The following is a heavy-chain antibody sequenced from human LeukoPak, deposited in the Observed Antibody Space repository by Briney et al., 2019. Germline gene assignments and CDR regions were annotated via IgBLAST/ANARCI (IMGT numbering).Heavy chain of an antibody. Sequence: SETLSLTCAVYSGSFSGYYWSWIRQPPGKGLEWIGEINHSGSTNYNSSLKSRVTISVDTSKNQFSLKLSSVTAADTAVYYCARGRRAYSSGATDYWGQGTLVTVSS. V-gene: IGHV4-34*01. CDR3: ARGRRAYSSGATDY. CDR1: SGSFSGYY. CDR2: INHSGST. J-gene: IGHJ4*02. D-gene: IGHD6-19*01.